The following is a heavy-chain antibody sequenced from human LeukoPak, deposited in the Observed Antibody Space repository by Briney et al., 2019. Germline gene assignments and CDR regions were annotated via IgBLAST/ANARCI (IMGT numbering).Heavy chain of an antibody. CDR1: GFTVSSNY. V-gene: IGHV3-66*02. CDR3: ARDLGELRDY. Sequence: GGSLRLSCAASGFTVSSNYMSWVRQAPGRGLEWVSVIYSGGSTYYADSVKGRFTIPRDNSKNTLYLQMNSLRAEDTAVYYCARDLGELRDYWGQGTLVTVSS. CDR2: IYSGGST. J-gene: IGHJ4*02. D-gene: IGHD3-16*01.